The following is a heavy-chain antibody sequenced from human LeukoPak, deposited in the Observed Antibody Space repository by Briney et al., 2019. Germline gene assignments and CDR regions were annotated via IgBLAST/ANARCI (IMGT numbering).Heavy chain of an antibody. CDR3: AAETREGFRSYNYHYGMDV. J-gene: IGHJ6*02. D-gene: IGHD5-24*01. V-gene: IGHV3-7*03. CDR1: GFTFSSYW. CDR2: IKQDGSEK. Sequence: GGSLRLSCAASGFTFSSYWMSWVRQAPGKGLEWVANIKQDGSEKYYVDSVKGRFTISRDNAKNSLYLQMNSLRSEDTAVYYCAAETREGFRSYNYHYGMDVWGQGTTVTVSS.